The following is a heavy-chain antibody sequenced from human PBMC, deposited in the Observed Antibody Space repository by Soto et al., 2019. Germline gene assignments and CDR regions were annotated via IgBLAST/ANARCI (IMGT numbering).Heavy chain of an antibody. CDR2: INSNSASV. CDR1: GFSFDDYA. J-gene: IGHJ5*02. D-gene: IGHD2-2*01. Sequence: EVQLVESGGGLVQPGRSLRLSCAASGFSFDDYAMHWVRQGPGKGLEWVSGINSNSASVGYADSVQGRFIISRDNAQNSLDLQMNSLRPEDTAWYYCAKGQRYCTRASCYFLPRVDDPWGRGTLVTVSS. CDR3: AKGQRYCTRASCYFLPRVDDP. V-gene: IGHV3-9*01.